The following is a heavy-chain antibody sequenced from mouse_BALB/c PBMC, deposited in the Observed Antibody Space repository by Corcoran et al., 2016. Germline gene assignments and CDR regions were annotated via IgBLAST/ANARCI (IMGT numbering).Heavy chain of an antibody. Sequence: EVQLQQSGAELVKPGASVQLSCTASGFNIKDTYMHWVKQRPEQGLEGIGRIDPANGNTKYDPKFQGKATITADTSSNTAYLQLSSLTSEDTAVYYCARWDWYFDVWGAGTTVTVSS. CDR1: GFNIKDTY. CDR3: ARWDWYFDV. J-gene: IGHJ1*01. V-gene: IGHV14-3*02. CDR2: IDPANGNT.